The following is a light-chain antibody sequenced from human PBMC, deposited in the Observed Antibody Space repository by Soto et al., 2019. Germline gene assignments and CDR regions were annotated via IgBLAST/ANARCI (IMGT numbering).Light chain of an antibody. J-gene: IGLJ3*02. CDR3: CSDAASVL. V-gene: IGLV2-11*01. Sequence: QSALTQPRSVSGSPGQSVTISCTGTSSDVGGYNYVSWYQQHPGRAPKLMIYDVTRRPSGVPDRFSGSKTGNTASLTISGLQAEDEADYYCCSDAASVLFGGGTKVTVL. CDR2: DVT. CDR1: SSDVGGYNY.